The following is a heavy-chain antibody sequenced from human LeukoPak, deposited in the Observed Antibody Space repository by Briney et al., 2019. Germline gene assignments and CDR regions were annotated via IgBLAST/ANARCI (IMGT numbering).Heavy chain of an antibody. CDR3: ARQMTPHGNFDY. J-gene: IGHJ4*02. V-gene: IGHV3-13*01. D-gene: IGHD1-26*01. Sequence: XWVSAIGTAGDTFYPGSVKGRFTISRENAKNSLYLQMNNLRAEDTAVYYCARQMTPHGNFDYWGQGTLVAVSS. CDR2: IGTAGDT.